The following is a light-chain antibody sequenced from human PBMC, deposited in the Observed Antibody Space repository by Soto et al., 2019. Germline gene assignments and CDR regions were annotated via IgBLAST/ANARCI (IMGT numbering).Light chain of an antibody. V-gene: IGLV2-14*01. CDR2: EVN. J-gene: IGLJ1*01. CDR1: SSDVGGYDY. Sequence: QSALTQPASVSGSPGQSITISCTVTSSDVGGYDYASWYQLHPGKAPKLMVFEVNNRPSGVSYRFSGSKSGNTASLTISGLQAEDEADYFCSSYSISTAYLFGTGTKVTVL. CDR3: SSYSISTAYL.